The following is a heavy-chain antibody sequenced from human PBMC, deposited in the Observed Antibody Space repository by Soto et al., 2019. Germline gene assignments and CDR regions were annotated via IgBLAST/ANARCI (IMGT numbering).Heavy chain of an antibody. D-gene: IGHD3-22*01. CDR3: ARRHVKAHYYDSSGYPSHRYFEL. CDR2: IYWDDNK. Sequence: QITLKESGPALVKPTQTLTLTCTFSGLALSTSGVGVGWIRQPPGKALEWLALIYWDDNKRYSPSLKSRLTLTTYDYKNHVVLIMPKMEPVHKATYYCARRHVKAHYYDSSGYPSHRYFELWGRGTLVTVSS. J-gene: IGHJ2*01. V-gene: IGHV2-5*02. CDR1: GLALSTSGVG.